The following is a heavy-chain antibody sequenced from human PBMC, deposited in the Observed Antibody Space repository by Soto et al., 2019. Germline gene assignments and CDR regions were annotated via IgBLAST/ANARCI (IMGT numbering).Heavy chain of an antibody. CDR3: ARESRPRGYSYGLPPDD. V-gene: IGHV1-2*04. CDR2: INPNSGGT. D-gene: IGHD5-18*01. CDR1: GYTFTGYY. J-gene: IGHJ4*02. Sequence: GASVKVSCKASGYTFTGYYMHWVRQAPGQGLEWMGWINPNSGGTNYAQKFQGWVTMTRDTSISTAYMELSRLRSDDTAVYYCARESRPRGYSYGLPPDDWGQGTLVTVSA.